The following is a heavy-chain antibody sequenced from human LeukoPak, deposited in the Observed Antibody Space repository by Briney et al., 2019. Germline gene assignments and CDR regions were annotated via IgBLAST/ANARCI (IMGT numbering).Heavy chain of an antibody. CDR2: IRYDGSNK. D-gene: IGHD6-6*01. CDR3: AKDIDSSSSSYFDY. Sequence: GGSLRLSCAASGFTFSSYGMHWVRQAPGKGLEWVAFIRYDGSNKYYADSVKGRFTISRDNSKNTLYLQMNSLRAEDTAVYYCAKDIDSSSSSYFDYWGQGTLVTVSS. J-gene: IGHJ4*02. V-gene: IGHV3-30*02. CDR1: GFTFSSYG.